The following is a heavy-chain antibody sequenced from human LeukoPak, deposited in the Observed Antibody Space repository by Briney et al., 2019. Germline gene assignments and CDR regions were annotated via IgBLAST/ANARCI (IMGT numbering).Heavy chain of an antibody. CDR3: ARGAVSGTYRYLY. CDR2: INPNSGDT. D-gene: IGHD3-16*02. V-gene: IGHV1-2*02. Sequence: ASLKVSCKASGYTFSGYQIHWVRQAPGQGLEWMGWINPNSGDTKYAQKFQGRVTMTSDTSTSTVYMELSRLSSDDTAVYSCARGAVSGTYRYLYWGQGTLVTVSS. CDR1: GYTFSGYQ. J-gene: IGHJ4*02.